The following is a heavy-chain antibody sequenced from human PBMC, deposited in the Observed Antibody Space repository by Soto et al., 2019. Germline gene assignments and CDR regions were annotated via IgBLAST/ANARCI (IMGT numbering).Heavy chain of an antibody. V-gene: IGHV1-18*01. D-gene: IGHD2-2*01. CDR1: GNTFTNFG. J-gene: IGHJ5*02. Sequence: QGHLVQSGVEVKKPGASVKVSCSASGNTFTNFGVTWVRQAPGQGLEWMGWISPYTDDPSYAQKFQGRVTMTIDTSTSTAYVALRSLTSADTAVYYCARVIPGAEAWFHPWGQGTLVTVSA. CDR3: ARVIPGAEAWFHP. CDR2: ISPYTDDP.